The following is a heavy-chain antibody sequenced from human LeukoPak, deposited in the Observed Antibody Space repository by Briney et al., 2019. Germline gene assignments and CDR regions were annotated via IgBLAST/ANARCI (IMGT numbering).Heavy chain of an antibody. D-gene: IGHD3-22*01. J-gene: IGHJ3*02. CDR1: GGSISSYY. Sequence: SETLSLTCTVSGGSISSYYWTWIRQPPGKGLEWIGYVYYRGSTNYNPSLKSRVTISVDTSKNHFSLKLNSVTAADTAVYYCARGVPNYFDRSAYWDSGAFDSWGQGTMVTVSS. CDR2: VYYRGST. V-gene: IGHV4-59*01. CDR3: ARGVPNYFDRSAYWDSGAFDS.